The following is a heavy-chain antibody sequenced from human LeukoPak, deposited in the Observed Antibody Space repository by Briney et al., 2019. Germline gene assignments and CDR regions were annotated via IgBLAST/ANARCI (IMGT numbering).Heavy chain of an antibody. CDR3: ARGSPVASGRYSIYSS. Sequence: PGGSLRLSCAASGFTVRNYCMSWVRQAPGKGLEWVAVIYGDGTTYYADSVKGRFTISSDTLKNTLSLQMDSLRAADTAMYYCARGSPVASGRYSIYSSWGQGTLVTVSP. V-gene: IGHV3-53*01. CDR1: GFTVRNYC. J-gene: IGHJ5*02. D-gene: IGHD3-10*01. CDR2: IYGDGTT.